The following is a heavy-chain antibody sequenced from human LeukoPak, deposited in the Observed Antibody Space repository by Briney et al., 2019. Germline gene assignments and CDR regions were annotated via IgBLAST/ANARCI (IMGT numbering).Heavy chain of an antibody. CDR3: ARDGGVVMTGDIGDDGFDI. V-gene: IGHV4-34*01. D-gene: IGHD2-8*02. CDR1: GGSFSGYY. Sequence: PSETLSLTCAVYGGSFSGYYWSWIRQPPGKGLEWIGEINHSGSTNYNPSLKSRVTISLDTSRNQFSLKLSSVTAADTVVYYCARDGGVVMTGDIGDDGFDIWGQGSMLIVSS. J-gene: IGHJ3*02. CDR2: INHSGST.